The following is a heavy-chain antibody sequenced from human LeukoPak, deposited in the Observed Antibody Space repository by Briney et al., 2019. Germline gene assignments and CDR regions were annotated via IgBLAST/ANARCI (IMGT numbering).Heavy chain of an antibody. V-gene: IGHV1-69*05. D-gene: IGHD3-16*01. J-gene: IGHJ4*02. CDR3: ARSSRDYVWGSFDY. Sequence: SVKVSCKASGGTFSSYAISWVRQAPGQGLEWMGGIIPIFGTANYAQEFQGRVTITTDESTSTAYMELSSLRSEDTAVYYCARSSRDYVWGSFDYWGQGTLVTVSS. CDR2: IIPIFGTA. CDR1: GGTFSSYA.